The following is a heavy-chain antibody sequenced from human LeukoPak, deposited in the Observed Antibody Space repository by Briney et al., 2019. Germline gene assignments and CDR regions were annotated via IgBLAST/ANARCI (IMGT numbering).Heavy chain of an antibody. CDR3: ARDFEYSSSSEPDY. V-gene: IGHV1-2*02. D-gene: IGHD6-6*01. Sequence: GASVKVSCKASGYTFTGYYMHWVRQAPGQGLEWMGWINPNSGGTNYAQKFQGRVTMTRDTSISTAYMELSRLRSDDTAVYYCARDFEYSSSSEPDYWGQGTLVTVSS. CDR2: INPNSGGT. CDR1: GYTFTGYY. J-gene: IGHJ4*02.